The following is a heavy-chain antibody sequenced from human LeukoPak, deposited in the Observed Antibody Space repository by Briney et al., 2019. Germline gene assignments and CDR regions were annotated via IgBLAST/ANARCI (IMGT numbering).Heavy chain of an antibody. Sequence: GGSLRLSCAASGFIFSDYAMSWVRQAPGKGLEWVSVISGSDTTTYYADSVKGRFTISRDNSKNTLYLQMNSLRAEDTAVYYCAKDVTGPPSYWGQGTLVTVSS. CDR1: GFIFSDYA. D-gene: IGHD1-1*01. V-gene: IGHV3-23*01. CDR2: ISGSDTTT. J-gene: IGHJ4*02. CDR3: AKDVTGPPSY.